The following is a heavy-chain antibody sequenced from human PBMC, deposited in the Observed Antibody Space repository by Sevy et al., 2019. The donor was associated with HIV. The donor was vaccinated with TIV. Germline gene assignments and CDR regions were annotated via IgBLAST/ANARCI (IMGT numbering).Heavy chain of an antibody. D-gene: IGHD6-13*01. J-gene: IGHJ4*02. V-gene: IGHV1-3*01. Sequence: ASVKVSCKASGYLFISFVMHWVRQAPGQGLEWVGWINVGNGNTKYSQKFQDRVTITRDASTSTTYMELTNLTSEDTAIDYCTREAKQQLSQYFFDFWGQGTLVTVSS. CDR3: TREAKQQLSQYFFDF. CDR2: INVGNGNT. CDR1: GYLFISFV.